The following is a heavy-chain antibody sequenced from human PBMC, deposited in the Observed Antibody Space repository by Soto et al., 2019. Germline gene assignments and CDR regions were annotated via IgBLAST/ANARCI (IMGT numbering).Heavy chain of an antibody. D-gene: IGHD4-17*01. CDR3: ARDSFSTAVTTLTNYYYYGMDV. Sequence: QVQLVESGGGVVQPGRSLRLSCAASGFTFSSYGMHWVRQAPGKGLEWVAVIWYDGSNKYYADSVKGRFTISRDNSKNTLYLPMNSLRAEDTAVYYCARDSFSTAVTTLTNYYYYGMDVWGQGTTVTVSS. J-gene: IGHJ6*02. CDR2: IWYDGSNK. CDR1: GFTFSSYG. V-gene: IGHV3-33*01.